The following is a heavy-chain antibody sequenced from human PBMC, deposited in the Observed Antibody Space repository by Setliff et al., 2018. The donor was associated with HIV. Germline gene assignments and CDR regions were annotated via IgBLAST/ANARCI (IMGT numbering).Heavy chain of an antibody. V-gene: IGHV3-72*01. J-gene: IGHJ5*02. D-gene: IGHD2-15*01. Sequence: GGSLRLSCAASGFTFSTSWMGWVRQSPGKGLEWVARIRKKANSYTTEYVASVRGRFIISRDDSKNSLFLQMNSLKTEDTAVYYCTRGLCSGGICYSGGSWGQGTLVTVSS. CDR3: TRGLCSGGICYSGGS. CDR1: GFTFSTSW. CDR2: IRKKANSYTT.